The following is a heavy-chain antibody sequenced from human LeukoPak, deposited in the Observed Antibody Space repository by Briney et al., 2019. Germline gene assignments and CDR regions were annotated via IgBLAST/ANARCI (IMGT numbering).Heavy chain of an antibody. CDR3: ARSGYCSSTSCYLSRYYYYYMDV. D-gene: IGHD2-2*01. CDR1: GGSFSGYY. J-gene: IGHJ6*03. CDR2: INHSGST. V-gene: IGHV4-34*01. Sequence: SETLSLTCAVYGGSFSGYYWSWIRQPPGKGLEWIGEINHSGSTNYNPSLKSQVTISVDTSKNQFSLKLSSVTAADTAVYYCARSGYCSSTSCYLSRYYYYYMDVWGKGTTVTVSS.